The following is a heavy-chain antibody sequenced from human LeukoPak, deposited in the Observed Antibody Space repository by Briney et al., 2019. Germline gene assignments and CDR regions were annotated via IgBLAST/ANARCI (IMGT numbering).Heavy chain of an antibody. CDR3: ARSIHDYGDYRPFWY. CDR1: GGTFSSYA. D-gene: IGHD4-17*01. CDR2: IIPIFGTA. J-gene: IGHJ4*02. Sequence: GASVRVSCKASGGTFSSYAISWVRQAPGQGLEWMGRIIPIFGTAKYAQKFQGRVTITTDESTSTAYMELSSLRSEDTAVYYCARSIHDYGDYRPFWYWGQGTLVTVSS. V-gene: IGHV1-69*05.